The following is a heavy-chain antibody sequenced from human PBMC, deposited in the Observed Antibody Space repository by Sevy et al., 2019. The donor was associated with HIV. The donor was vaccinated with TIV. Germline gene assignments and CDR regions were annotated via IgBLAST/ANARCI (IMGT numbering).Heavy chain of an antibody. CDR3: GTGDAYDV. V-gene: IGHV3-15*06. J-gene: IGHJ3*01. D-gene: IGHD7-27*01. Sequence: GGSLRLSCAASGFTFSNSFMSWARQAPGRGLEWVGRITRKIDGETTLYAAPVKGRFTISRDDSRNTMYLQMDSLKIEDTAMCDCGTGDAYDVSGQGTTVTVSS. CDR2: ITRKIDGETT. CDR1: GFTFSNSF.